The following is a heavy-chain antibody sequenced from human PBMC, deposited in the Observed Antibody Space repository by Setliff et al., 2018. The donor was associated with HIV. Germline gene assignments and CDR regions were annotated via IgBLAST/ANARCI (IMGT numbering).Heavy chain of an antibody. D-gene: IGHD3-9*01. CDR2: IYYSGST. V-gene: IGHV4-39*07. Sequence: TSETLSLTCTVSGGSISSSSYYWGWIRQPPGKGLEWIGSIYYSGSTYYNPSLKSRVTISVDTSKNQFSLKLSSVTAADTAVYYCARVRNDILTGYYRPYDAFDIWGQGTMVTVSS. CDR1: GGSISSSSYY. J-gene: IGHJ3*02. CDR3: ARVRNDILTGYYRPYDAFDI.